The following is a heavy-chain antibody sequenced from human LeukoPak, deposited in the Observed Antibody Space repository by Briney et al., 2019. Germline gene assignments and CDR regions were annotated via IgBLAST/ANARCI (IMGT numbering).Heavy chain of an antibody. Sequence: PGGSLRLSCAASGFTFSSYSMNWVRQAPGKGLEWVSSISSSSSYIYYADSVKGRFTISRDNAKNSLYLQMNSLRAEDTAVYYCARVGGGWHYGMDVWGQGTTVTVSS. CDR2: ISSSSSYI. CDR3: ARVGGGWHYGMDV. V-gene: IGHV3-21*01. D-gene: IGHD6-19*01. J-gene: IGHJ6*02. CDR1: GFTFSSYS.